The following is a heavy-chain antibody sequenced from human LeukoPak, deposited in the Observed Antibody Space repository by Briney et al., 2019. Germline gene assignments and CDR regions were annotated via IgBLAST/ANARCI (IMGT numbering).Heavy chain of an antibody. CDR1: GGSISSYY. J-gene: IGHJ6*03. V-gene: IGHV4-4*07. Sequence: SETLSLTCTVSGGSISSYYWSWIRQPAGKGLEWIGRIYTSGSTNYNPSLKSRVTMSVDTSKNQFSLKLSSVTAADTAVYYCAREARYCSGGSCRIYYYYYYYMDVWGKGTTVTISS. D-gene: IGHD2-15*01. CDR3: AREARYCSGGSCRIYYYYYYYMDV. CDR2: IYTSGST.